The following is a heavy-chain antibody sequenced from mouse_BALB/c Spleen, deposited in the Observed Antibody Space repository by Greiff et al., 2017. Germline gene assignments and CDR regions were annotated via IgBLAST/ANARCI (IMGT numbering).Heavy chain of an antibody. Sequence: QVQLQPSGPALVRPGVSVQFSCKGSGYTFTEYAMHWVKQRHAKSLEWIGVISTYYGNTNYKQKFKGKATMTVDKSSSTAYMELARLTSEDSAIYYGARSRGNVNSCFAYWGQGTLVTVSA. CDR3: ARSRGNVNSCFAY. CDR1: GYTFTEYA. V-gene: IGHV1-67*01. J-gene: IGHJ3*01. D-gene: IGHD2-1*01. CDR2: ISTYYGNT.